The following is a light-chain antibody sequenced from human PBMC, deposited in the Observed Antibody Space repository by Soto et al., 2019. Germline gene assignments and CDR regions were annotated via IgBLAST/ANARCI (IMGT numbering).Light chain of an antibody. CDR1: QSVLYSSNNKNY. CDR2: WAS. Sequence: DIVMTQSPDSLAVSLGERATINCKSSQSVLYSSNNKNYLAWYQQKPGQPPKLLIYWASTRESGVPDRFSGSGSGTEFTRTISSLQAEDVAVYYCQQYYSTPWPFGQGTKGEIK. CDR3: QQYYSTPWP. J-gene: IGKJ1*01. V-gene: IGKV4-1*01.